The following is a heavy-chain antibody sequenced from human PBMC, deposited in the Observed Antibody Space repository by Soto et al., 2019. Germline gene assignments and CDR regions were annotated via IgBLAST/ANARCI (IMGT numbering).Heavy chain of an antibody. J-gene: IGHJ6*02. Sequence: SVKVSGKTSGCTFSRYAISRVRQAPGQGLEWMGGITPIFGTANYAQKFQGRVTITADESTSTAYMELSSLRSEDTAVYYCAITPTTQYYYYSGMDVWGQGTTVTVSS. CDR1: GCTFSRYA. CDR3: AITPTTQYYYYSGMDV. V-gene: IGHV1-69*13. CDR2: ITPIFGTA.